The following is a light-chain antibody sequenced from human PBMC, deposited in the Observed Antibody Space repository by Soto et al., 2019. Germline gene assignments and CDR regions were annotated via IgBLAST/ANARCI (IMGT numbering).Light chain of an antibody. J-gene: IGKJ4*01. CDR1: QGIGST. V-gene: IGKV3-15*01. Sequence: IVMTQSPATLSVAPGERDTLSCRASQGIGSTLAWYQQKPGQTPRLLIYDASTRATGIPARFSGIGSGTEFTLIISSLQSEDFGVYYCQHYKTWPLAFGGGTKVDIK. CDR2: DAS. CDR3: QHYKTWPLA.